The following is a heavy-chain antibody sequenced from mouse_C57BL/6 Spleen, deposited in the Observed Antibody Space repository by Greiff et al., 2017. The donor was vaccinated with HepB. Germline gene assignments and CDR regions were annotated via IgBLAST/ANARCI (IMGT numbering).Heavy chain of an antibody. CDR1: GYAFSSYW. J-gene: IGHJ1*03. CDR3: ARSGGDGNYGNWYFDV. CDR2: IYPGDGDT. V-gene: IGHV1-80*01. Sequence: VQLQQSGAELVKPGASVKISCKASGYAFSSYWMNWVKQRPGKGLEWIGQIYPGDGDTNYNGKFKGKATLTADKSSSTAYMQLSSLTSEDSAVYFCARSGGDGNYGNWYFDVWGTGTTVTVSS. D-gene: IGHD2-1*01.